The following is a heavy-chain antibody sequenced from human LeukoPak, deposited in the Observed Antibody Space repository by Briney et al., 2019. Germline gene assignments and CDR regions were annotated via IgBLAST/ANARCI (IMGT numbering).Heavy chain of an antibody. CDR3: ARDKKYCGGDCYWVPPGY. V-gene: IGHV1-46*01. D-gene: IGHD2-21*02. Sequence: SVKVSCKASGYTFTSYYVHWVRQAPGQGLDWMGIINPSGGSTSYAQKFQGRVTITMDTSTSTVYMDLSSLRSEDTAVYYCARDKKYCGGDCYWVPPGYWGQGTLVTVSS. CDR2: INPSGGST. CDR1: GYTFTSYY. J-gene: IGHJ4*02.